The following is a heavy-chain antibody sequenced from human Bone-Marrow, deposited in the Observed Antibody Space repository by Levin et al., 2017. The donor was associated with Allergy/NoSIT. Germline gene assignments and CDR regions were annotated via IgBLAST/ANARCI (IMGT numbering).Heavy chain of an antibody. V-gene: IGHV4-30-4*01. Sequence: SETLSLTCTVSGESIDSGDYHWTWIRQPPGKGLEWIGYIYYSGSPHYNPSLKSRVTISVDTSKNQFSLRMNSVTAADTAVYFCDRAIDYYVPGSVHDYRGQGTLVIVSS. CDR2: IYYSGSP. J-gene: IGHJ4*02. D-gene: IGHD3-10*01. CDR3: DRAIDYYVPGSVHDY. CDR1: GESIDSGDYH.